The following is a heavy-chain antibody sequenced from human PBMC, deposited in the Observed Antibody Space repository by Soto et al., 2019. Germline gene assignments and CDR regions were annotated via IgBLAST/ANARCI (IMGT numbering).Heavy chain of an antibody. CDR2: TYYRSKWYN. CDR1: GDSVSSNSAA. J-gene: IGHJ3*01. D-gene: IGHD6-19*01. Sequence: KQSPTLSLTCAISGDSVSSNSAAWNWIRQSPSRGLEWLGRTYYRSKWYNDYANSVKSRISFNPDTSKNQFSLQLNSVTPEDTAVYFCARGDTSGWYVAFDVWGQGTKVTVSS. CDR3: ARGDTSGWYVAFDV. V-gene: IGHV6-1*01.